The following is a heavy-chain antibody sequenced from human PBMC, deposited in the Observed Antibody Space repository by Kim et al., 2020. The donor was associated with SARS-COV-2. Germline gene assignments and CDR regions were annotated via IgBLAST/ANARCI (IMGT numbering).Heavy chain of an antibody. CDR2: ISYDGSNK. CDR1: GFTFRSYG. D-gene: IGHD3-10*01. V-gene: IGHV3-30*03. J-gene: IGHJ4*02. Sequence: GGSLRLSCAASGFTFRSYGMHWVRQAPGKGLEWVAVISYDGSNKYYADSVKGRFAISRDNSKSTLYLQMSSLRTDDTAVYDCRIYFGESSPPDYWGQGTLVTVSS. CDR3: RIYFGESSPPDY.